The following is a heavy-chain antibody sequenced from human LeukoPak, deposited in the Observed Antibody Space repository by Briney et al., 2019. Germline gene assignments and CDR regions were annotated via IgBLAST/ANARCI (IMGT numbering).Heavy chain of an antibody. D-gene: IGHD3-22*01. J-gene: IGHJ4*02. V-gene: IGHV3-11*04. CDR1: GFTFSDYY. CDR2: ISSGGGTR. Sequence: GGSLRLSCAASGFTFSDYYMNWIRQAPGKGLEWVSYISSGGGTRSYADSVKGRFTISRDNSKNTLYLQMNSLRAEDTAVYYCAKWAGVYDYDSSGYLSGFDYWGQGTLATVSS. CDR3: AKWAGVYDYDSSGYLSGFDY.